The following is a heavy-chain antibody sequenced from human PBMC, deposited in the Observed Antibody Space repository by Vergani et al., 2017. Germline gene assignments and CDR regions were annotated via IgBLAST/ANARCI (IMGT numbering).Heavy chain of an antibody. D-gene: IGHD5-24*01. Sequence: EVQLVQSGAEVKKPGESLKISCKASGYSFSNYWIGWVRQMSGKGLEWMGIIYPGDSDTRYSPSFQGQVTISADKSITTAYLQWGSLRASDTAVYYCGRLEMDQFLSKESRWYFDFWGRGTLVTVSS. CDR3: GRLEMDQFLSKESRWYFDF. CDR1: GYSFSNYW. J-gene: IGHJ2*01. V-gene: IGHV5-51*03. CDR2: IYPGDSDT.